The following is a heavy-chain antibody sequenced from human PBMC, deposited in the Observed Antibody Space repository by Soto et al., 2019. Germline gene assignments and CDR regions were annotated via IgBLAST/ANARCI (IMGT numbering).Heavy chain of an antibody. J-gene: IGHJ4*02. CDR1: GGSISSSSYY. D-gene: IGHD4-4*01. V-gene: IGHV4-39*01. Sequence: QLQLQESGPGLVKPSETLSLTCTVSGGSISSSSYYWGWIRQPPGKGLEWIGSIYYSGSTYYNPSLKSRVTISVDTSKNQFSLKLSSVTAADTAVYYCARHVRKDYSNSIIPWFHYWGQGTLVTVSS. CDR2: IYYSGST. CDR3: ARHVRKDYSNSIIPWFHY.